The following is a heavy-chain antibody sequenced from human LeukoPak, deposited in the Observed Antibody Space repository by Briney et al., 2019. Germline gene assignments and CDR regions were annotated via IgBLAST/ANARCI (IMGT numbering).Heavy chain of an antibody. CDR3: ARARWPGGFDY. CDR1: GFTFTDEY. J-gene: IGHJ4*02. CDR2: IIPIFGTA. V-gene: IGHV1-69*13. D-gene: IGHD4-23*01. Sequence: SVKVSCKSSGFTFTDEYIHWVRQAPGQGLEWMGGIIPIFGTANYAQKFQGRVTITADESTSTAYMELSSLRSEDTAVYYCARARWPGGFDYWGQGTLVTVSS.